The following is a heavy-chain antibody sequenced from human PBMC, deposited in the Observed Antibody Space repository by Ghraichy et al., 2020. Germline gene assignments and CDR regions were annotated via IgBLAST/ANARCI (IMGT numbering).Heavy chain of an antibody. CDR2: IYSGGST. CDR1: GFTVSSNY. Sequence: GGSLRLSCAASGFTVSSNYMSWVRQAPGKGLEWVSVIYSGGSTYYADSVKGRFTISRDNSKNTLYLQMNSLRAEDTAVYYCARVSPWSGYYLNWRFDPWGQGTLVTVSS. V-gene: IGHV3-53*01. J-gene: IGHJ5*02. CDR3: ARVSPWSGYYLNWRFDP. D-gene: IGHD3-3*01.